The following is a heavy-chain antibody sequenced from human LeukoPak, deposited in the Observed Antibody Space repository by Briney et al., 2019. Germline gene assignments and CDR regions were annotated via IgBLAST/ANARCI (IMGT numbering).Heavy chain of an antibody. Sequence: TGGSLRLSCAASGFTFSSYSMNWVRQAPGKGLEWVSYISSSSSTIYYADSVKGRFTISRDNAKNSLYLQMDSLRAEDTAVYYCARDRVVGQSYSSSWYDPFDYWGQGTLVTVSS. CDR2: ISSSSSTI. CDR3: ARDRVVGQSYSSSWYDPFDY. V-gene: IGHV3-48*04. CDR1: GFTFSSYS. D-gene: IGHD6-13*01. J-gene: IGHJ4*02.